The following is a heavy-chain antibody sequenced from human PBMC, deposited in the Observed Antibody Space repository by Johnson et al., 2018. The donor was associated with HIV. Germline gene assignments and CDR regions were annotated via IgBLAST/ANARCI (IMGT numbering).Heavy chain of an antibody. D-gene: IGHD1-26*01. CDR3: ARDLARRGGAACDI. V-gene: IGHV3-66*01. CDR1: GFTFDDYA. J-gene: IGHJ3*02. CDR2: LHSGGST. Sequence: VQLVESGGGLVQPGRSLRLSCAASGFTFDDYAMSWVRQAPGKGLEWVSGLHSGGSTSYADSVKGRFTISRDNSNNTLHLQMNSLRPEDTAVYYCARDLARRGGAACDIWGQGTMVTVSS.